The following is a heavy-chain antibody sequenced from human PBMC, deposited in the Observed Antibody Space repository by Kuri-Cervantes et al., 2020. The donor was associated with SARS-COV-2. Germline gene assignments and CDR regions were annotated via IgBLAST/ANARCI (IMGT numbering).Heavy chain of an antibody. Sequence: SETLSLTCTVSGGSISSYYWSWIRQPPGKGLEWIGYIYYSGSTNYNPSLKSRVTISVDTSKNQFSLKLSSVTAADTAVDYCARQMMSSITIFGVVITRNWFDPWGQGTLVTVSS. CDR2: IYYSGST. CDR1: GGSISSYY. V-gene: IGHV4-59*01. J-gene: IGHJ5*02. D-gene: IGHD3-3*01. CDR3: ARQMMSSITIFGVVITRNWFDP.